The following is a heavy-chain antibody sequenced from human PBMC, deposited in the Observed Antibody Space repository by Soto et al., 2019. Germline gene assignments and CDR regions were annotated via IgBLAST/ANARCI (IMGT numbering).Heavy chain of an antibody. Sequence: PSQTLSLTCAISGDSVSIKSAAWNWIRQSPSGGLEWLGRTYYTSRWYNDYAVSVESRITISPDTSKNQFSLQLSSVTPEDTAIYFCAGGPALTGSFFDSWGQGTLVTVSS. CDR1: GDSVSIKSAA. J-gene: IGHJ4*02. V-gene: IGHV6-1*01. CDR3: AGGPALTGSFFDS. D-gene: IGHD3-9*01. CDR2: TYYTSRWYN.